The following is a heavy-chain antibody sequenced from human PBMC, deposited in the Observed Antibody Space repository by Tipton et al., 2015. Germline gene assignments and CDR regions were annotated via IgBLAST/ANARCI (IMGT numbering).Heavy chain of an antibody. J-gene: IGHJ6*02. CDR2: ISYSGST. D-gene: IGHD5-24*01. V-gene: IGHV4-39*07. CDR1: GGSISSSSYY. CDR3: ARDLEHGMDV. Sequence: TLSLTCTVSGGSISSSSYYWGWIRQPPGKGLEWIGSISYSGSTYYNPSLKSRVTISLDSSKNQFSLTLNSVTAADTAVYYCARDLEHGMDVWGQGTTVTVSS.